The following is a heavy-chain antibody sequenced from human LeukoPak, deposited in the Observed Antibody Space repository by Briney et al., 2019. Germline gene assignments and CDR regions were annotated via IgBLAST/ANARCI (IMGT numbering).Heavy chain of an antibody. V-gene: IGHV1-8*01. CDR2: MNPNSGNT. D-gene: IGHD3-22*01. J-gene: IGHJ6*02. Sequence: APVKVSCKASGYTFTSYDINWVRQATGQGLEWMGWMNPNSGNTGYAQKFQGRVTMTRNTSKNTAYMELSSLRSEDTAVYYCARAGYYYDSSGYPNGMDVWGQGTTVTVSS. CDR1: GYTFTSYD. CDR3: ARAGYYYDSSGYPNGMDV.